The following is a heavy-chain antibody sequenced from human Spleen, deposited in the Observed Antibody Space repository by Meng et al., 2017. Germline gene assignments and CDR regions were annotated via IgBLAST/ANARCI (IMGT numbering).Heavy chain of an antibody. CDR1: GGSISSGGYY. CDR2: IYYSGST. CDR3: ARGPGGLGFDP. V-gene: IGHV4-31*03. D-gene: IGHD1-26*01. Sequence: QVAPQESGPGLGKPSPTLSLTCTVSGGSISSGGYYWSWIRQHPGKGLEWIGYIYYSGSTYYNPSLKSRVTISVDTSKNQFSLKLSSVTAADTAVYYCARGPGGLGFDPWGQGTLVTVSS. J-gene: IGHJ5*02.